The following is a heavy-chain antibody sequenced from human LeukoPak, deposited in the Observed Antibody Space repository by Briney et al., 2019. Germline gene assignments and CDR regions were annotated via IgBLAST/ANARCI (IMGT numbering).Heavy chain of an antibody. CDR3: ARIGSSHYFDF. J-gene: IGHJ4*02. CDR2: INPNSGRT. D-gene: IGHD2-2*01. Sequence: ASVTVSCKASGYTFTDYYLHWVRQAPGQGLEWMGWINPNSGRTNYAQTFQGRVTMTRDTSITTAYLELSRLRSDDTAVYYCARIGSSHYFDFWGQGTLVTVSS. V-gene: IGHV1-2*02. CDR1: GYTFTDYY.